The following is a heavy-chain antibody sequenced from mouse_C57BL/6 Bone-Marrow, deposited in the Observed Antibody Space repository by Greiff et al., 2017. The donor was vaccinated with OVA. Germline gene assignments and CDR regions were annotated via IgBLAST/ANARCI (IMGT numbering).Heavy chain of an antibody. Sequence: EVQGVESGGGLVQPGGSLSLSCAASGFTFTDYYMSWVRQPPGKALEWLGFIRNKANGYTTEYSASVKGRFTISRDNSQSIIYLQMNALRAEDSATYYCARYDYGSSYGAMDYWGQGTSVTVSS. J-gene: IGHJ4*01. CDR3: ARYDYGSSYGAMDY. V-gene: IGHV7-3*01. CDR2: IRNKANGYTT. D-gene: IGHD1-1*01. CDR1: GFTFTDYY.